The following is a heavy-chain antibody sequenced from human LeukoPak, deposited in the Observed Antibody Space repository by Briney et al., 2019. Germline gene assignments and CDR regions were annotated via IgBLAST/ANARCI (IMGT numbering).Heavy chain of an antibody. D-gene: IGHD3-22*01. Sequence: SETLSLTCTVSGGSISSYYWSWIRQPPGKGLEWIGYINYSGSTDYNPSLKSRVTISVDTSKNQFSLKLSSVTAADTAVYYCAREFYDSSGYYSRDAFDIWGQGTMVTVSS. V-gene: IGHV4-59*01. CDR2: INYSGST. CDR1: GGSISSYY. CDR3: AREFYDSSGYYSRDAFDI. J-gene: IGHJ3*02.